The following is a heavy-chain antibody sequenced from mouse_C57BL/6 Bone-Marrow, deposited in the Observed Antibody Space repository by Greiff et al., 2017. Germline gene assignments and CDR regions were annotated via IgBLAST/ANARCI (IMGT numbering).Heavy chain of an antibody. CDR3: ARPGY. J-gene: IGHJ2*01. CDR1: GYTFTSYW. Sequence: QVQLQQPGAELVMPGASVKLSCKASGYTFTSYWMPWVKQRPGQGLEWIGEIDPSDSYTNYNQKFQGKSTLTVDKTSSTAYMQLSSLTSEDSAVYYCARPGYWGQGTTLTVSS. CDR2: IDPSDSYT. V-gene: IGHV1-69*01.